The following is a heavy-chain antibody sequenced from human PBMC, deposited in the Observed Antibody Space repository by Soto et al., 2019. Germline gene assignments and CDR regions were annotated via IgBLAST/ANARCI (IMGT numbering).Heavy chain of an antibody. Sequence: LRLSCAASGFTFSSYAMSWVRQAPGKGLEWVSAISGSGGSTYYADSVKGRFTISRDNSKNTLYLQMNSLRAEDTAVYYCAKDSRVTMIVVAPYFDYWGQGTLIAVSS. CDR3: AKDSRVTMIVVAPYFDY. V-gene: IGHV3-23*01. D-gene: IGHD3-22*01. CDR2: ISGSGGST. J-gene: IGHJ4*02. CDR1: GFTFSSYA.